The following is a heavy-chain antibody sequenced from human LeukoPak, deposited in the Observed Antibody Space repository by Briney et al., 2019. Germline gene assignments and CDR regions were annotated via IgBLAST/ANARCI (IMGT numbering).Heavy chain of an antibody. D-gene: IGHD2-2*01. Sequence: GGSLRLSCAASGFTFSSYAMSWVRQAPGKGLERVSAISGSGGSTYYADSVKGRFTISRDNSKNTLYLQMNSLRAEDTAVYYCAKEGYCSSTSCQDDAFDIWGQGTMVTVSS. J-gene: IGHJ3*02. V-gene: IGHV3-23*01. CDR3: AKEGYCSSTSCQDDAFDI. CDR1: GFTFSSYA. CDR2: ISGSGGST.